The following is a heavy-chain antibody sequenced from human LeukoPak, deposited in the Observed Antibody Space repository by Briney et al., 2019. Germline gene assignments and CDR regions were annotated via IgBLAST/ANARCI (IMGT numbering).Heavy chain of an antibody. J-gene: IGHJ4*02. CDR3: AKESGCSSTSCYRYFDY. CDR2: ISYDGSNK. V-gene: IGHV3-30*18. CDR1: GFTFSSYG. Sequence: GGSLRLSCAASGFTFSSYGMHWVRQAPGKGLEWLAVISYDGSNKYYADSVKGRFTISRDNSKNTLYLQMNSLRAEDTAVYYCAKESGCSSTSCYRYFDYWGQGTLVTVSS. D-gene: IGHD2-2*01.